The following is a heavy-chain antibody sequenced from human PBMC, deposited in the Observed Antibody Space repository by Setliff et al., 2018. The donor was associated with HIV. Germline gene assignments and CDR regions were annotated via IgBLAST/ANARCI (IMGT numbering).Heavy chain of an antibody. D-gene: IGHD5-12*01. Sequence: SETLSLTCAVYNGSFSEYYWTWVRQPPGKELEWIGEISHGGRSTCNPSLKSRVAISVDTSKNQFSLKLTSVTASDRGVYYCARLGESGYDFRGYFDYWGPGMLVTVSS. CDR3: ARLGESGYDFRGYFDY. J-gene: IGHJ4*02. CDR2: ISHGGRS. CDR1: NGSFSEYY. V-gene: IGHV4-34*01.